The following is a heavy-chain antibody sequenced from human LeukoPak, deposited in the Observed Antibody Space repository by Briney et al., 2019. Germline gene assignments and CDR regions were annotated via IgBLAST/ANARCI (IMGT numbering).Heavy chain of an antibody. J-gene: IGHJ4*02. Sequence: GGSQRLSCAPSGFTFSNYWMHWARQAPGKGLVWVARINSHGSSTSYGVSVTGRFTISRDNAKNTLYLQTNNLRAEDTAVYYCVRDVWRHRDSYFDCWGQGTLVTVSS. CDR3: VRDVWRHRDSYFDC. CDR1: GFTFSNYW. V-gene: IGHV3-74*01. CDR2: INSHGSST. D-gene: IGHD2-8*01.